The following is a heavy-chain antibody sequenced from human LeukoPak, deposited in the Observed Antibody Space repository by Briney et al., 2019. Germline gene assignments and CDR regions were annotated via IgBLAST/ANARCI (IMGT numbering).Heavy chain of an antibody. Sequence: ASVTVSCKASGYTFTSYGISWVRQAPGQGLEWMGWISAYNGNTHYAQKPQGRVTMTTDTSTSTANMELRRLRAEETAVYGCARDPPRVVVVLAATNYYGWEVGGEGTRVSVFS. J-gene: IGHJ6*04. CDR1: GYTFTSYG. V-gene: IGHV1-18*01. CDR2: ISAYNGNT. CDR3: ARDPPRVVVVLAATNYYGWEV. D-gene: IGHD2-15*01.